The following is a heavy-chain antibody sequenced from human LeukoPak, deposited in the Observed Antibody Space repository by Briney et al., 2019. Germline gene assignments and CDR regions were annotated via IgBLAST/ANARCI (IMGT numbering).Heavy chain of an antibody. CDR3: ASPMVRGVPLPFDY. D-gene: IGHD3-10*01. J-gene: IGHJ4*02. CDR2: ISSSGSTI. CDR1: GFTFSDYY. V-gene: IGHV3-11*01. Sequence: PGGSLRLSCAASGFTFSDYYMSWIRQAPGKGLEWVSYISSSGSTIYYADSVKGRFTISRDNAKNSLYLQMNSLRAEDTAVYYCASPMVRGVPLPFDYWGQGTLVTVSS.